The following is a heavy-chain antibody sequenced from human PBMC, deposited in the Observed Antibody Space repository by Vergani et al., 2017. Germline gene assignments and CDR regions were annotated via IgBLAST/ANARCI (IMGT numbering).Heavy chain of an antibody. CDR3: AREKGGSGSVGAFDI. V-gene: IGHV3-48*04. D-gene: IGHD3-10*01. CDR1: GFTFRSYS. CDR2: ISSSSSYT. Sequence: EVQLVESGGGLVQPGGSLRLSCAASGFTFRSYSMNWVRQAPGKGLEWVSYISSSSSYTNYADSVKGRFTISRDNAKNSLYLQMNSLRAEDTAVYYCAREKGGSGSVGAFDIWGQGTMVTVSS. J-gene: IGHJ3*02.